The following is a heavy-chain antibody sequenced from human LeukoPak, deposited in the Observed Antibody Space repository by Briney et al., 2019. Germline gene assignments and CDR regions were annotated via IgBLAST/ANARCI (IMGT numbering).Heavy chain of an antibody. Sequence: GXSLRLSCAASGFAFSSYSMNWVRQAPGKGLEWVSYITSSRSAIYYADSVKGGFTISRDNEKNSMYMQMNSLRAEDTAVYYCARKSGSSGYPFDYWGQGTVVTVSS. CDR3: ARKSGSSGYPFDY. V-gene: IGHV3-48*01. CDR2: ITSSRSAI. CDR1: GFAFSSYS. D-gene: IGHD3-22*01. J-gene: IGHJ4*02.